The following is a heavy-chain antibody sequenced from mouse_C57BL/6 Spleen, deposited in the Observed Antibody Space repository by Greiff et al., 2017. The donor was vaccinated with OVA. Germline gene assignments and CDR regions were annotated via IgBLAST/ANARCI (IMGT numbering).Heavy chain of an antibody. D-gene: IGHD2-4*01. CDR2: INPNNGGT. Sequence: VQLQQSGPELVKPGASVKISCKASGYTFTDYYMNWVKQSHGKSLEWIGDINPNNGGTSYNQKFKGKATLTVDKSSSTAYMELRSLTSEDSAVYYCARGRIYYDYDDWFAYWGQGTLVTVSA. V-gene: IGHV1-26*01. CDR3: ARGRIYYDYDDWFAY. CDR1: GYTFTDYY. J-gene: IGHJ3*01.